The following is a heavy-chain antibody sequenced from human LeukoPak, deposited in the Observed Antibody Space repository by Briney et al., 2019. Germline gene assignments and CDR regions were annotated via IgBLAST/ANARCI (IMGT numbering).Heavy chain of an antibody. D-gene: IGHD3-22*01. J-gene: IGHJ6*02. CDR1: GFAFSSYA. CDR2: ISDSGVST. CDR3: AKSGDGRGYSTYYYYAMDV. Sequence: GGSLRLSCAASGFAFSSYAVSWVRRAPGKGLEWVSAISDSGVSTYYADSVQGRFTISRDNSKNTLYLQMNSLTAGDTAVYYCAKSGDGRGYSTYYYYAMDVWGQGTTVTVSS. V-gene: IGHV3-23*01.